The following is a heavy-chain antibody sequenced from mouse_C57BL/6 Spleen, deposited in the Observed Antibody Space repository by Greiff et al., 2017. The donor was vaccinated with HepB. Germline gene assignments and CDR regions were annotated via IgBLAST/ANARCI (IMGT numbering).Heavy chain of an antibody. CDR3: ARSTYYSGYFDY. CDR1: GYTFTSYW. D-gene: IGHD2-12*01. Sequence: VQLQQPGAELVRPGTSVKLSCKASGYTFTSYWMHWVKQRPGQGLEWIGVIDPSDSYTNYNQKFKGKATLTVDTSSNTAYMQLSSLTSEDSAVYYCARSTYYSGYFDYWGQGTTLTVSS. CDR2: IDPSDSYT. J-gene: IGHJ2*01. V-gene: IGHV1-59*01.